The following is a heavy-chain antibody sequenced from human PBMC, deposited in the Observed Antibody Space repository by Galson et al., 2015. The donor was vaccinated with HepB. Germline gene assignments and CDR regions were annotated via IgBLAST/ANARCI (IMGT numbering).Heavy chain of an antibody. J-gene: IGHJ6*02. CDR2: IYYSGST. V-gene: IGHV4-39*02. Sequence: ETLSLTCTVSGGSISSSSYYWGWIRQPPGKGLGWIGTIYYSGSTYYNPSLKSRVTISVDTSNNQFSLKVSSVTAADTAVYYCAREVETAMVNGMDVWGQGTTVTVSS. CDR3: AREVETAMVNGMDV. CDR1: GGSISSSSYY. D-gene: IGHD5-18*01.